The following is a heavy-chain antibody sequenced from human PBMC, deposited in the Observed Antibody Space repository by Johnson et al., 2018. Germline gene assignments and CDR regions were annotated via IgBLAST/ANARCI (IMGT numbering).Heavy chain of an antibody. V-gene: IGHV4-59*01. CDR3: ARECHGLTGYMDV. CDR1: GGSTSSYY. Sequence: QVQLQESGPGLVKPSETLSLTCTVSGGSTSSYYWSWIRQPPGKGLEWMGYIYYSGSTNYNPSLKSRVTISVDTSKNQFPLKLSSVPAADTAVYYCARECHGLTGYMDVWGKGTTVTVSS. D-gene: IGHD2-2*01. CDR2: IYYSGST. J-gene: IGHJ6*03.